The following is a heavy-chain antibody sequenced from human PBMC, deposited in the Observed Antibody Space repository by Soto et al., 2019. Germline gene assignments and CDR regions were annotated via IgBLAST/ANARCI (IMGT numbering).Heavy chain of an antibody. J-gene: IGHJ2*01. V-gene: IGHV1-18*01. Sequence: QVQLVQSGAEVKKPGASVKVSCKASGYTFTSYGISWVRQAPGQGLEWMGWISADNGNTNYAQKLQGRVTMTTDTSTSTAHMELRSLRSDDTAVYYCARTYYYDSSGYPHCWDFDLWGRGTLVTVSS. CDR3: ARTYYYDSSGYPHCWDFDL. D-gene: IGHD3-22*01. CDR2: ISADNGNT. CDR1: GYTFTSYG.